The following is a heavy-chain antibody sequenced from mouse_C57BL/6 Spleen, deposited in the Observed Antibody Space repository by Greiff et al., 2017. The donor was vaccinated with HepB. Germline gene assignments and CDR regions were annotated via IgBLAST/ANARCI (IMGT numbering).Heavy chain of an antibody. CDR3: ARESVYYDYLYYAMDY. V-gene: IGHV1-64*01. CDR1: GYTFTSYW. CDR2: IHPNSGST. J-gene: IGHJ4*01. Sequence: QVQLQQPGAELVKPGASVKLSCKASGYTFTSYWMHWVKQRPGQGLEWIGMIHPNSGSTNYNEKFKSKATLTVDKSSSPAYMQLSSLTSENSAVYYGARESVYYDYLYYAMDYWGQGTSVTVSS. D-gene: IGHD2-4*01.